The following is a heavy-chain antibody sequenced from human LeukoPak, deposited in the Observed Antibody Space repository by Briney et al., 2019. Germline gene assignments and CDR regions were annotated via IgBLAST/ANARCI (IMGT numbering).Heavy chain of an antibody. CDR1: GFTFNTYA. CDR2: IIPSGHTT. D-gene: IGHD5-24*01. Sequence: PGGSLRLSCAASGFTFNTYAMSWVRQAPGKGLEWVSGIIPSGHTTYYADSVRGRFTISRDNSRNTVYLQMNSLRAEDTAVYYCAKDDRWLQFCCWGQGTLVTVSA. J-gene: IGHJ4*02. CDR3: AKDDRWLQFCC. V-gene: IGHV3-23*01.